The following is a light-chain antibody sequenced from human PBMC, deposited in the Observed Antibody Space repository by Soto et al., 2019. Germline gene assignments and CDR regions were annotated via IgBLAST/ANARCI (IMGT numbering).Light chain of an antibody. V-gene: IGLV1-44*01. J-gene: IGLJ3*02. CDR1: RSNVASNT. CDR3: AAWDDSLNAVL. Sequence: QSVLTQPPSASGTPGQRVTISCSGSRSNVASNTVNWYQQLPGTAPRVLIYSNNQRPSGVPGRFSGSKTGTSASLAISGLRSEYEGDYYCAAWDDSLNAVLFGGGTKLTVL. CDR2: SNN.